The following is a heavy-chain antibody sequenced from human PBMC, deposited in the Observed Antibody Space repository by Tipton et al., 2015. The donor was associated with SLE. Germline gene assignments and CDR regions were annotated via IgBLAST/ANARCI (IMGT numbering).Heavy chain of an antibody. V-gene: IGHV3-30*18. CDR2: IWSDGSNK. D-gene: IGHD3-16*01. CDR1: GFTFSSYS. CDR3: AKEGTRASDLHFRGLIGDAFDI. J-gene: IGHJ3*02. Sequence: SLRLSCAASGFTFSSYSIHWVRQAPGKGLEWVGVIWSDGSNKNYGGFVKGRFTISRDNSKNTLYLEMNSLRVEDTAVYYCAKEGTRASDLHFRGLIGDAFDIWGQGTMVTVSS.